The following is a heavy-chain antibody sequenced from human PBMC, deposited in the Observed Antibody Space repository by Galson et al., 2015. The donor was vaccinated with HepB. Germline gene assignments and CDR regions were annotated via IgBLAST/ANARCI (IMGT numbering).Heavy chain of an antibody. CDR2: ISSSRSYI. J-gene: IGHJ6*02. CDR1: GFTFSSYS. CDR3: AKDEGDGYRNYGMDV. D-gene: IGHD5-24*01. V-gene: IGHV3-21*01. Sequence: SLRLSCAASGFTFSSYSMNWVRQAPGKGLEWVSYISSSRSYIYYADSVRGRFTISRDNAKNSLYLQMNSLRAEDTAVHYCAKDEGDGYRNYGMDVWGQGTTVTVSS.